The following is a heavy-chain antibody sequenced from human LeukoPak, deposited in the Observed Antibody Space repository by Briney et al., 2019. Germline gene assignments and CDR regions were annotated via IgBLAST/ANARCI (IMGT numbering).Heavy chain of an antibody. CDR3: AKAGSGSYYGMESHFDY. CDR2: ISGSGGST. D-gene: IGHD1-26*01. Sequence: GGSLRLSCAASGFTFSSYAMYWVRQAPGKGLEWVSAISGSGGSTYYADSVKGRFTISRDNSKNTLYLQMNSLRAEDTAVYYCAKAGSGSYYGMESHFDYWGQGTLVTVSS. J-gene: IGHJ4*02. CDR1: GFTFSSYA. V-gene: IGHV3-23*01.